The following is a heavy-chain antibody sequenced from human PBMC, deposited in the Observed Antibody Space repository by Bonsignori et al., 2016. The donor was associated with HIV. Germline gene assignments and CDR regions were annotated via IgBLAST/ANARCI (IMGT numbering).Heavy chain of an antibody. D-gene: IGHD3-16*01. J-gene: IGHJ5*02. CDR3: ARMWVTGYDYHFARLDP. V-gene: IGHV1-8*02. CDR1: GYTFTNYD. Sequence: ASVKVSCKASGYTFTNYDMNWVRQAPGEGLEWMGWVNPNSGDTGYAQKFQGRVTMTANASTMTAYMELSSLRSEDTAIYFCARMWVTGYDYHFARLDPWGQGTPVTVSS. CDR2: VNPNSGDT.